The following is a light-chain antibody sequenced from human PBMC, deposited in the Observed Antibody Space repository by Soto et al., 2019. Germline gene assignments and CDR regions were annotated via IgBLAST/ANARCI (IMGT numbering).Light chain of an antibody. V-gene: IGLV1-40*01. J-gene: IGLJ1*01. Sequence: QSVLTQPPSVSGAPGQRVTISCTGSSSSIGAGYHVHWYQQLPGTAPKLLIYANTNRPSGVPDRFSGSKSGTSASLAITGLHTEDEADYYCQSYDSRLSAYVFGSGTKLTVL. CDR1: SSSIGAGYH. CDR2: ANT. CDR3: QSYDSRLSAYV.